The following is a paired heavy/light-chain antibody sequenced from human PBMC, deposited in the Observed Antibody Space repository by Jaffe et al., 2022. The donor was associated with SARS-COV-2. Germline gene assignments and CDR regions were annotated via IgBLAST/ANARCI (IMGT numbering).Heavy chain of an antibody. V-gene: IGHV3-15*01. CDR2: IKSKTDGGTT. D-gene: IGHD3-16*02. CDR3: TTGAEDYVWGSYRSLGEGYFDY. J-gene: IGHJ4*02. Sequence: EVQLVESGGGLVKLGGSLRLSCAASGFTFTNAWMSWVRQAPGKGLEWVGRIKSKTDGGTTDYAAPVKGRFTISRDDSKNMLYLQMNSLKTEDTAVYYCTTGAEDYVWGSYRSLGEGYFDYWGQGTLVTVSP. CDR1: GFTFTNAW.
Light chain of an antibody. CDR3: QQYDNLPYT. V-gene: IGKV1-33*01. J-gene: IGKJ2*01. CDR1: QDISNY. CDR2: DAS. Sequence: DIQMTQSPSSLSASVGDRVTITCQASQDISNYLNWYQQKPGKAPKLLIYDASNLETGVPSRFSGFGSGTDFTFIISSLQPEDIATYYCQQYDNLPYTFGQGTKLEIK.